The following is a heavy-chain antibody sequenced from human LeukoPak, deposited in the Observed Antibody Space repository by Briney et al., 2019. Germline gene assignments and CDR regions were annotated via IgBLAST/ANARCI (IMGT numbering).Heavy chain of an antibody. CDR3: ARGPYAYTSSATLGSYNWFDP. CDR1: GYSFPNYW. V-gene: IGHV5-51*07. Sequence: GESLKISCKGSGYSFPNYWIGWVHQLPGKGLEWMGIIYPGDSHTRYSPSFQDQVTISVDKSISTAYLQWCSLKASDTAMYYCARGPYAYTSSATLGSYNWFDPWGQGSLVTVSS. D-gene: IGHD2-2*02. CDR2: IYPGDSHT. J-gene: IGHJ5*02.